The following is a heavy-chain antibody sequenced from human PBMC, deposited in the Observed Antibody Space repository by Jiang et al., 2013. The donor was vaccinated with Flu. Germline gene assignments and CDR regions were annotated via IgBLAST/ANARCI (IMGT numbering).Heavy chain of an antibody. CDR1: GGSSSGYY. D-gene: IGHD3-10*01. CDR2: IYYSGST. CDR3: ARELGGLVRGVLAATPFFDF. Sequence: LLKPSETLSLTCIVSGGSSSGYYWSWIRQPPGKGLEWIGNIYYSGSTNYNPSLKSRVTISLDTSKSQFSLNLRSVTAADTAVYFCARELGGLVRGVLAATPFFDFWGQGALVTVSS. V-gene: IGHV4-59*01. J-gene: IGHJ4*02.